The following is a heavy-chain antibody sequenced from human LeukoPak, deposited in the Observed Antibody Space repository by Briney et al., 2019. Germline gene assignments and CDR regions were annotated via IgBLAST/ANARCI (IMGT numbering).Heavy chain of an antibody. Sequence: ASVKVSCKASGYTFTGYYMHWVRQAPGQGLEWMGWINPNSGSTNYAQKFQGRVTITRDTSISTAYMELSRLRADDTAVYYCARVSICSPDAFDIWGQGTMVTVSS. D-gene: IGHD2-21*01. CDR1: GYTFTGYY. CDR3: ARVSICSPDAFDI. V-gene: IGHV1-2*02. J-gene: IGHJ3*02. CDR2: INPNSGST.